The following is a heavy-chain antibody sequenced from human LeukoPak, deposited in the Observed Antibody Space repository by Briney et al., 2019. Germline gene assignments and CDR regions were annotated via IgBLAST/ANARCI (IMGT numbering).Heavy chain of an antibody. CDR3: ARDSGIAVAALSHFDY. CDR1: GFTFSSYS. J-gene: IGHJ4*02. D-gene: IGHD6-19*01. Sequence: PGGSLRLSCAASGFTFSSYSMNWVRQAPGKGLEWVSSISSSSSYIYYADSVKGRFTISRDNAKNSLYLQMNSLRAEDTAVYYCARDSGIAVAALSHFDYWGQGTLVTVSS. V-gene: IGHV3-21*01. CDR2: ISSSSSYI.